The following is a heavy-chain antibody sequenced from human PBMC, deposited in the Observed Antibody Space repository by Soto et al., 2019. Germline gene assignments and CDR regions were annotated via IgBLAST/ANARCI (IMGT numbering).Heavy chain of an antibody. CDR3: ARGRRGDY. CDR2: ISAHNGNT. V-gene: IGHV1-18*01. D-gene: IGHD6-25*01. Sequence: QVHLVQSGAEVKKHGASVKVSCKCSGYTFTSYGITWVRQAPVQRLEWMGWISAHNGNTNYAQKLQGRVTVTRETSTRYASMQLNKLSSDDTDGYYCARGRRGDYWGQGALATGSS. J-gene: IGHJ4*02. CDR1: GYTFTSYG.